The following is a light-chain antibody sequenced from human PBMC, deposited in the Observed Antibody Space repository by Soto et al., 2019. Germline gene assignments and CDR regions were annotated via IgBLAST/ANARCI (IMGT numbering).Light chain of an antibody. V-gene: IGKV3-11*01. Sequence: VVFTHSAATVSLSPGERATLSCRTSLSVSVYLDWYQQKPGQAPRLLIYDASNRATGIPARFSGGGSGTDFTLTIDNLEPEDFAIYYCQQRSNWPPITFGQGTRLEI. J-gene: IGKJ5*01. CDR2: DAS. CDR1: LSVSVY. CDR3: QQRSNWPPIT.